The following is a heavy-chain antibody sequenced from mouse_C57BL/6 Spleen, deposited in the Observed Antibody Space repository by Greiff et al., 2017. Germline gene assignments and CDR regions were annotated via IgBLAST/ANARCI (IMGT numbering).Heavy chain of an antibody. V-gene: IGHV1-64*01. D-gene: IGHD1-1*02. CDR2: IHPNSGST. CDR1: GYTFTSYW. CDR3: ARRGDGRDWFAY. J-gene: IGHJ3*01. Sequence: QVQLQQPGAELVKPGASVKLSCKASGYTFTSYWMHWVKQRPGQGLEWIGMIHPNSGSTNYNEKFKSKATLTVDKSSSTDYMQLSSLTSEDSAVYCCARRGDGRDWFAYWGQGTLVTVSA.